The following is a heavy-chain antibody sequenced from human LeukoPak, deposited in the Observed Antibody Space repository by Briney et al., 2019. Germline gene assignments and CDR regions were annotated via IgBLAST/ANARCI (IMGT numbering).Heavy chain of an antibody. CDR1: GYTFTGYY. Sequence: GASVKVSCKASGYTFTGYYMHWVRQAPGQGLEWMGWISPNSGGTNYAQKFQGWVTMTRDTSISTAYMELSRLRSDDTAVYYCARAMGIAVAGASFDIWGQGTMVTVSS. V-gene: IGHV1-2*04. J-gene: IGHJ3*02. D-gene: IGHD6-19*01. CDR2: ISPNSGGT. CDR3: ARAMGIAVAGASFDI.